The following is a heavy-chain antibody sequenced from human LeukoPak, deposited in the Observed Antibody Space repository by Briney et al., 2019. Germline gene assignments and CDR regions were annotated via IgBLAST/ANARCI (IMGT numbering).Heavy chain of an antibody. CDR2: INHSGST. V-gene: IGHV4-34*01. CDR3: ARGLQVGGVVEPAAMRSRYFDL. CDR1: GGSFSGYY. Sequence: PSETLSLTCAVYGGSFSGYYWSWIRQPPGKGLEWIGEINHSGSTNYNPSLKSRVTISVDTSKNQFSLKLSSVTAADTAVYYCARGLQVGGVVEPAAMRSRYFDLWGRGTLVTVSS. J-gene: IGHJ2*01. D-gene: IGHD2-2*01.